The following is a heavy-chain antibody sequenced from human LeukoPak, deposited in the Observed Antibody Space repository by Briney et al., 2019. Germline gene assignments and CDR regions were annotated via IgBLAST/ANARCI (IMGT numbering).Heavy chain of an antibody. CDR3: AKRRGAAAAGTNYDY. Sequence: PGGSLTLSCAASGFTFSSYAMSWVRQAPGRGLEWVAAISGSGASTYYADSVKGRFTISRDNSRNTLYLQMNSLRAEDTAIYYSAKRRGAAAAGTNYDYWGQGTLVTVSS. CDR1: GFTFSSYA. CDR2: ISGSGAST. V-gene: IGHV3-23*01. D-gene: IGHD6-13*01. J-gene: IGHJ4*02.